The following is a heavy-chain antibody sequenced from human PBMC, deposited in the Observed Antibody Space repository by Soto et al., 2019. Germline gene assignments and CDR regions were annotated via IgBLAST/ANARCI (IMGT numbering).Heavy chain of an antibody. J-gene: IGHJ3*02. CDR1: GYPFTSYY. CDR2: INPSGGST. D-gene: IGHD3-3*01. Sequence: QVQLVQSGAGVKNPGASVKVSCKASGYPFTSYYMHWVRQAPGQGLEWMGIINPSGGSTSYAQKFQGRVTMTRDTSTSTVYMELSSLRSEDTAVYYCAIPKDFWSGPPDAFDIWGQGTMVTVSS. V-gene: IGHV1-46*01. CDR3: AIPKDFWSGPPDAFDI.